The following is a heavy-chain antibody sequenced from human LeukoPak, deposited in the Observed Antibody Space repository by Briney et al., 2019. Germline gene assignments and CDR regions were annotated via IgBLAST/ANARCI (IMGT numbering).Heavy chain of an antibody. J-gene: IGHJ4*02. V-gene: IGHV4-59*01. D-gene: IGHD1-26*01. CDR3: ARGEWEPRTFDY. CDR1: GGCISSYY. Sequence: SETLSLTCTVSGGCISSYYWSWIRQPPGKGLEWIGYIYYSGSTNYNPSLKSRVTISVDTSKNQFSLKLSSVTAADTAVYYCARGEWEPRTFDYWGQGTLVTVSS. CDR2: IYYSGST.